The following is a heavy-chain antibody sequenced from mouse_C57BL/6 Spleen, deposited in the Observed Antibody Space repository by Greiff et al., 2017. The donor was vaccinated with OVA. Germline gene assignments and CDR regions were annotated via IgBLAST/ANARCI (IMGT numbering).Heavy chain of an antibody. CDR1: GYTFTDYE. D-gene: IGHD1-1*01. J-gene: IGHJ3*01. CDR3: TRNYGSSYRFAD. V-gene: IGHV1-15*01. Sequence: QVQLQQSGAELVRPGASVTLSCKASGYTFTDYEMHWVKQTPVHGLEWIGAIDPETGGTAYNQKFKGKAILTADKSSSTAYMELRSLTSEDSAVYYCTRNYGSSYRFADWGQGTLVTVSA. CDR2: IDPETGGT.